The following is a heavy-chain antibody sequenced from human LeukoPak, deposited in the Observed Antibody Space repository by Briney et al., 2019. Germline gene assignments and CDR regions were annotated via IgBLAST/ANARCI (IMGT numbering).Heavy chain of an antibody. V-gene: IGHV3-23*01. J-gene: IGHJ3*02. Sequence: GGSLRLSCAASGFTFSSYAMSWVRQAPGKGLEWVSAISGSGGSTYYADSVKGRFTISRDNSKNTLYLQMNSLRAEDTAVYYCAKEEIAAAGACRAGAFDIWGQGTMVTVSS. D-gene: IGHD6-13*01. CDR3: AKEEIAAAGACRAGAFDI. CDR1: GFTFSSYA. CDR2: ISGSGGST.